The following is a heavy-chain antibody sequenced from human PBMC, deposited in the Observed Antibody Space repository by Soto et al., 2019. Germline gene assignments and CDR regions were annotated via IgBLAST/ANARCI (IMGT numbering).Heavy chain of an antibody. D-gene: IGHD3-10*01. Sequence: QVQLVQSGAEVKKPGSSVKVSCKASGGTFSSYTISWVRQAPGQGLEWLGRIIPILGIANYAQKFQGRGTITADKSTSTAYMELSSLRSEDTAVYYCARDSHYYGSGSYLYWGQGTLVTVSS. CDR1: GGTFSSYT. CDR3: ARDSHYYGSGSYLY. CDR2: IIPILGIA. J-gene: IGHJ4*02. V-gene: IGHV1-69*08.